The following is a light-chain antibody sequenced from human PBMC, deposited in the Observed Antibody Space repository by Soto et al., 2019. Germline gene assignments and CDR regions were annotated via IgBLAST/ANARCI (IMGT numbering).Light chain of an antibody. CDR1: ESVGSNY. Sequence: EIVLTQSPGTLSVSPGERATLSCRSSESVGSNYVAWYQKRPGLAPRLLVYGPSTRATGIPDRFGGSGSGTEFTLTITRLDPEDFAVYFCQQYGPSPTFGQGTKVDIK. J-gene: IGKJ1*01. CDR3: QQYGPSPT. CDR2: GPS. V-gene: IGKV3-20*01.